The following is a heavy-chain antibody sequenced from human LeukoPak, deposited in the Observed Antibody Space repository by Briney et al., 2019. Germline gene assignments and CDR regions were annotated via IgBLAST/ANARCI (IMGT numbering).Heavy chain of an antibody. CDR3: ARGPNSNWSGLDF. V-gene: IGHV3-74*01. CDR2: ISPTGSTT. J-gene: IGHJ4*02. D-gene: IGHD6-6*01. Sequence: SRISPTGSTTSYAASVKGRFPVSRDNAKNTLYLQVNNLRAEDTAVYYCARGPNSNWSGLDFWGQGTLLTVSS.